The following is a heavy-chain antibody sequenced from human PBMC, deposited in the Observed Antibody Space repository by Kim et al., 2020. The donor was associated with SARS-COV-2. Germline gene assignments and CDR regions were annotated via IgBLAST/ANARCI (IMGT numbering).Heavy chain of an antibody. Sequence: RARRSRMTISVDTSKSQCSLKLSSVTAADTAVYYCARVSGNGLGVVIIDYWGQGTLVTVSS. D-gene: IGHD3-3*01. V-gene: IGHV4-59*01. CDR3: ARVSGNGLGVVIIDY. J-gene: IGHJ4*02.